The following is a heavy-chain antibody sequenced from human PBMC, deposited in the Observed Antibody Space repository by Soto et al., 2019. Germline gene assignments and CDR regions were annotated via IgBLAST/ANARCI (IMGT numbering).Heavy chain of an antibody. Sequence: LRLSCAASGFTFSSYAMHWVRQAPGKGLEWVAVISYDGSNKYYADSVKGRFTISRDNSKNTLYLQMNSLRAEDTAVYYCARDPKEEYSSSSGAGYYFDYWGQGTLVTVS. D-gene: IGHD6-6*01. J-gene: IGHJ4*02. CDR1: GFTFSSYA. CDR3: ARDPKEEYSSSSGAGYYFDY. CDR2: ISYDGSNK. V-gene: IGHV3-30-3*01.